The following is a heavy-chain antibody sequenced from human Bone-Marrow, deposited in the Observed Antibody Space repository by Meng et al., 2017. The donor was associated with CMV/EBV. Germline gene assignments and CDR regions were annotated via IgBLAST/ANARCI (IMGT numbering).Heavy chain of an antibody. V-gene: IGHV3-30-3*01. J-gene: IGHJ6*02. CDR1: GFTFSSYA. CDR3: ARDKWGPYYYYYYGMDV. Sequence: GGSLRLSCAASGFTFSSYAMSWVRQAPGKGLEWVAVISYDGSNKYYADSVKGRFTISRDNSKNTLYLQMNSLRAEDTAVYYCARDKWGPYYYYYYGMDVWGQGTTVTVSS. D-gene: IGHD7-27*01. CDR2: ISYDGSNK.